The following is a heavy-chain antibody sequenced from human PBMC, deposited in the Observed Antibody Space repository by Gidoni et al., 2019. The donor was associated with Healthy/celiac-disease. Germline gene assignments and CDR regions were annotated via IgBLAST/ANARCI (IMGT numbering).Heavy chain of an antibody. CDR3: AKLHCVSTAAAGKRFDY. Sequence: EVQLLESGGGLVQPGGSLSLSCAASGSTFSSSAMSWVRPPPGKALAWVTAISGSGGSTDYSDSVKGRFTSDRDNTKNTLYMEMNRLRAEDTAVYAGAKLHCVSTAAAGKRFDYWGQGTPVTVSS. CDR2: ISGSGGST. V-gene: IGHV3-23*01. CDR1: GSTFSSSA. J-gene: IGHJ4*02. D-gene: IGHD6-13*01.